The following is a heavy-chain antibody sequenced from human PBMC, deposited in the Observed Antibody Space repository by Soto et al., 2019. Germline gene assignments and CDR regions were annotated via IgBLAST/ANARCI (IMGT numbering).Heavy chain of an antibody. V-gene: IGHV3-30-3*01. CDR3: ASGSGSYYLPLDY. Sequence: PGGSLRLSCAASGFTFSSYAMHWVRQAPGKGLEWVSVISYDGSNKYYADSVKGRFTISRDNSKNTLCLQMNSLRAEDTAVYYCASGSGSYYLPLDYWGQGTLVTVSS. J-gene: IGHJ4*02. CDR2: ISYDGSNK. CDR1: GFTFSSYA. D-gene: IGHD3-10*01.